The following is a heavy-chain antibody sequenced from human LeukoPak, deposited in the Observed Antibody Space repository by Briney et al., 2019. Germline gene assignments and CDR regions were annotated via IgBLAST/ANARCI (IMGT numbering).Heavy chain of an antibody. D-gene: IGHD3-22*01. Sequence: PSETLSLTRTVSGGSISSHYWSWIRQPPGKGLEWIGYIYYSGSTNYNPSLKSRVTISVDTSKNQFSLKLSSVTAADTAVYYCARVRDPGNTMMDWGQGTLVTVSS. CDR3: ARVRDPGNTMMD. CDR1: GGSISSHY. V-gene: IGHV4-59*11. J-gene: IGHJ4*02. CDR2: IYYSGST.